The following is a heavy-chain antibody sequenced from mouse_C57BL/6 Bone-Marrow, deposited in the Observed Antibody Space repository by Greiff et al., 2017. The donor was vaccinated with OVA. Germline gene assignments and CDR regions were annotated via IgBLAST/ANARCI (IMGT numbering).Heavy chain of an antibody. CDR2: INRDGGST. Sequence: EVMLVESGGGLVQPGASLKLSCESNEYAFPSHDMSWVRQTPEQRLELVAAINRDGGSTYYPDTMERRFIISRDNTKKTLYLQMSSLRSEDTALYYCARLGSSCAMDYWGQGTSVTVSS. CDR1: EYAFPSHD. V-gene: IGHV5-2*01. CDR3: ARLGSSCAMDY. J-gene: IGHJ4*01. D-gene: IGHD1-1*01.